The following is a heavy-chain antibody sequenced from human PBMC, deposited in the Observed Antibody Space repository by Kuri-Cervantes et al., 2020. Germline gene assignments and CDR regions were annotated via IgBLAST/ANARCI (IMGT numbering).Heavy chain of an antibody. Sequence: ASVKVSCKASGYTFTNYGISWVRQAPGQGLEWMGWISAYNGNTNYAQKLQGRVTMTTDTSTSTAYMELSSLRSEDTAVYYCARGRGGLWELRDNHLKNNWFDPWGQGTLVTVSS. CDR3: ARGRGGLWELRDNHLKNNWFDP. CDR1: GYTFTNYG. CDR2: ISAYNGNT. J-gene: IGHJ5*02. D-gene: IGHD1-26*01. V-gene: IGHV1-18*01.